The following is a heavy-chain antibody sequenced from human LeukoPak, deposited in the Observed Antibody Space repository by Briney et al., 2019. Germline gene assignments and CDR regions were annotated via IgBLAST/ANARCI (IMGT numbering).Heavy chain of an antibody. CDR3: ARSLGYCSGGSCYLNWFDP. J-gene: IGHJ5*02. CDR2: IWYDGSNK. CDR1: GFTFSGYP. V-gene: IGHV3-33*01. D-gene: IGHD2-15*01. Sequence: GGSLRLSCAASGFTFSGYPIHWVRQAPGKGLEWVAVIWYDGSNKYYADSVKGRFTISRDNSKNTLYLQMNSLRAEDTAVYYCARSLGYCSGGSCYLNWFDPWGQGTLVTVSS.